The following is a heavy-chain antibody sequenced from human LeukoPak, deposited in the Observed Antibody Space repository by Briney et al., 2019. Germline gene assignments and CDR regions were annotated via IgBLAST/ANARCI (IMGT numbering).Heavy chain of an antibody. CDR3: ARTVRHPEA. D-gene: IGHD6-6*01. CDR1: GFTFSDYY. V-gene: IGHV3-11*03. Sequence: GGSLRLSCAASGFTFSDYYMSWIRQAPGKGLEWVSHISNSGSYTNYADSVKGRFTISRDNAKNSLYLQMNSLRAEDTAVYYCARTVRHPEAWGQGTLVTVSS. CDR2: ISNSGSYT. J-gene: IGHJ4*02.